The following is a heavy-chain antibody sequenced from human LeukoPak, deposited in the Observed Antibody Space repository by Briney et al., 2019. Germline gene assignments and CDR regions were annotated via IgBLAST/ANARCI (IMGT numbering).Heavy chain of an antibody. J-gene: IGHJ5*02. V-gene: IGHV1-69*05. CDR3: ARDYCSSTSCREYNWFDP. Sequence: ASVKVSCKASGGTFSSYAISWVRQAPGQGLEWMGGIIPIFGTANYAQKFQGRVTITTDESTSTAYMELSSLRSEDTAVYYCARDYCSSTSCREYNWFDPWGQGTLVTVSS. CDR2: IIPIFGTA. D-gene: IGHD2-2*01. CDR1: GGTFSSYA.